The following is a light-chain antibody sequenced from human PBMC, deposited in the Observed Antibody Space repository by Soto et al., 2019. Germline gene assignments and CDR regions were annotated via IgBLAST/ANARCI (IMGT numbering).Light chain of an antibody. CDR2: KAS. Sequence: DIQVTQSPSTLSASVGDSVTISCRASQIISNWLAWYQQKPGKAPKLLIYKASTLESGVPSRFSGSESGADFTLTISGLQPDDFATYYFQPYNTFLLTFGPGTKVDLK. CDR3: QPYNTFLLT. V-gene: IGKV1-5*03. CDR1: QIISNW. J-gene: IGKJ3*01.